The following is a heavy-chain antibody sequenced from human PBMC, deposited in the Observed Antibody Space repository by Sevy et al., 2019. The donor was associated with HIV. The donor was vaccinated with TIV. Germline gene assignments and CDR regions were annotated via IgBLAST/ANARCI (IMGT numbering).Heavy chain of an antibody. CDR2: IKSKTDGGTA. Sequence: GGSLRLSCAASGFTFNYAWMSWVRQAPGKGLEWVGRIKSKTDGGTADYAAHVKGRFTISRDDSGNTLYLKMNSLKTEDTAVYYCASVVKNDFWDGHVNYYGLDVWGQGTTVTVSS. J-gene: IGHJ6*02. V-gene: IGHV3-15*01. D-gene: IGHD3-3*01. CDR3: ASVVKNDFWDGHVNYYGLDV. CDR1: GFTFNYAW.